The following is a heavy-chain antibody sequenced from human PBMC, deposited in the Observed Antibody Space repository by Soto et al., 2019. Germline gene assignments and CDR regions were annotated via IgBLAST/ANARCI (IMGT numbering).Heavy chain of an antibody. CDR3: VSQRTSVLTQAYFDY. J-gene: IGHJ4*02. CDR1: GGSVSNSNYY. CDR2: VYYRGRG. Sequence: SETLSLTCTVSGGSVSNSNYYWGWIRQSPGKGLEWIGSVYYRGRGYSKSSVKSRVTISVDTSKNRFSLNLNSVTASDTAVYFCVSQRTSVLTQAYFDYWGPGALVTVSS. D-gene: IGHD2-8*01. V-gene: IGHV4-39*01.